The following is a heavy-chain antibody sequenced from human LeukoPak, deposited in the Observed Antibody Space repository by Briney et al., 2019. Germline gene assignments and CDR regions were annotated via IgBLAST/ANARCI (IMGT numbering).Heavy chain of an antibody. CDR3: ARAGRKGYSSSWVDY. Sequence: GRSLRLSCAASGFTFSSYGMHWVRQAPGKGLEWVAVIWYDGSNKYYADSVKGRFTISRDNSKNTLYLQMNSLRAEDTAVYYCARAGRKGYSSSWVDYWGQGTLVTVSS. D-gene: IGHD6-13*01. V-gene: IGHV3-33*01. CDR2: IWYDGSNK. J-gene: IGHJ4*02. CDR1: GFTFSSYG.